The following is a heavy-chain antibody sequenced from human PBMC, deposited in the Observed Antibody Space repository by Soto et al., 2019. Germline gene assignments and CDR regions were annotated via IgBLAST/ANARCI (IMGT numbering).Heavy chain of an antibody. Sequence: PGGSLRLSCAASGFTFSSYSMNWVRQAPGKGLEWVSSISSSSSYIYYADSVKGRFTISRDNAKHSLYLQMNSLRAEDTAVYYCARGMKGILTGFYDYGGQGTLVTGLL. V-gene: IGHV3-21*01. CDR2: ISSSSSYI. CDR3: ARGMKGILTGFYDY. J-gene: IGHJ4*02. D-gene: IGHD3-9*01. CDR1: GFTFSSYS.